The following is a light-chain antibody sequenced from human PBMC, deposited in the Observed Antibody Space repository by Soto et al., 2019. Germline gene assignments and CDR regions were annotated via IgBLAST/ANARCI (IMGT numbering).Light chain of an antibody. Sequence: EILMTQSPATLSVSQGDRVTLSWRASQSVSRNLAWYQQNPGQAPRPLIYGASSRATGIPNRFSGSGSGTDLTLTLSRLQTEDFAVYYCQQYGNSTQTFGQGTQVDIK. CDR3: QQYGNSTQT. CDR1: QSVSRN. CDR2: GAS. V-gene: IGKV3D-15*02. J-gene: IGKJ1*01.